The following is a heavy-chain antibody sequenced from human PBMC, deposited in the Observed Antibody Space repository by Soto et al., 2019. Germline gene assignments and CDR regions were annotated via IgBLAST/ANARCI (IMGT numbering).Heavy chain of an antibody. CDR2: ISSSSSYI. J-gene: IGHJ4*02. V-gene: IGHV3-21*01. Sequence: EVQLVESGGGLVKPGGSLRLSCAASGFTFSSYSMNWVRQARGKGPEWVSSISSSSSYIYYADSVKGRFTISRDNAKNSLYLQMNSLRAEDTAVYYCAREGYNWNYKGDYWGQGTLVTVSS. D-gene: IGHD1-7*01. CDR3: AREGYNWNYKGDY. CDR1: GFTFSSYS.